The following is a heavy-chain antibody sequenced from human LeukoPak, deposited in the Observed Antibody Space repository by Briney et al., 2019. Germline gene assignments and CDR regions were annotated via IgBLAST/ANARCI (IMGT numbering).Heavy chain of an antibody. CDR2: INPNSGGT. Sequence: ASVKVSCKASGYTFTGYYMHWVRQAPGQGLEWMGWINPNSGGTNYAQKFQGRVTMTRDTSISTASMELSSLKPDDTAVYYCARESAGYSGYVFDYWGQGTLVTVSS. J-gene: IGHJ4*02. D-gene: IGHD5-12*01. CDR3: ARESAGYSGYVFDY. V-gene: IGHV1-2*02. CDR1: GYTFTGYY.